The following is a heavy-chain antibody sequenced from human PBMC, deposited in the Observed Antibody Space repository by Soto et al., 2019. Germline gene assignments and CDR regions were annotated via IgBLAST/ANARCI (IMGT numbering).Heavy chain of an antibody. D-gene: IGHD3-3*01. CDR3: AALEYYDFWSAPGEQYAFDI. Sequence: GASVKVSCKASGYTFTSYYMHWVRQAPGQGLEWMGIINPSGGSTSYAQKFQGRVTMTRDTSTSTVYMELSSLRSEDTAVYYCAALEYYDFWSAPGEQYAFDIWGQGTMVTVSS. CDR2: INPSGGST. CDR1: GYTFTSYY. J-gene: IGHJ3*02. V-gene: IGHV1-46*01.